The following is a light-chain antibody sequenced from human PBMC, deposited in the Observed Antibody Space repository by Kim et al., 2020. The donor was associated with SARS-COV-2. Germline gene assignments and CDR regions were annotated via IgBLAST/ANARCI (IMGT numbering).Light chain of an antibody. CDR1: QSVSSN. CDR3: QQYTNWPQT. V-gene: IGKV3-15*01. Sequence: VPPGERATLSCRASQSVSSNFAWYQQKPGQAPRLLIYAASTRATGIPARFSGRGSGTEFTLTINSLQPEDFAVYYCQQYTNWPQTFGQGTKVDIK. CDR2: AAS. J-gene: IGKJ1*01.